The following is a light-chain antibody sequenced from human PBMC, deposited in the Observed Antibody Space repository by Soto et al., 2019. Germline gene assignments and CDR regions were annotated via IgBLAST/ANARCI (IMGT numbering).Light chain of an antibody. CDR2: DAS. Sequence: EIVMTQSPATLSVSPGERVTLSCRASQSISSRLAWYQQKPGQAPRLLIYDASSLDTGVPARFSGSGSGTEFTLTVSSLQSEDFAIYYCQQRSNWPPITFGQGTRLEIK. CDR1: QSISSR. V-gene: IGKV3-15*01. CDR3: QQRSNWPPIT. J-gene: IGKJ5*01.